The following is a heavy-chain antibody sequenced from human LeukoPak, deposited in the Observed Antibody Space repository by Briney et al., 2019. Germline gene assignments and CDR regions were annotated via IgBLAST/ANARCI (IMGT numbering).Heavy chain of an antibody. Sequence: PGGSLRLSCTGSGFPFGTYAMSWVRQAPGKGLEWVSAISGGSDNTHYAESVKGRFTISRDISKSTVYLQVNSLRVEDTAVYYCAKDAVRGRFDPWGQGTMVTVSS. CDR3: AKDAVRGRFDP. D-gene: IGHD3-10*01. V-gene: IGHV3-23*01. J-gene: IGHJ5*02. CDR1: GFPFGTYA. CDR2: ISGGSDNT.